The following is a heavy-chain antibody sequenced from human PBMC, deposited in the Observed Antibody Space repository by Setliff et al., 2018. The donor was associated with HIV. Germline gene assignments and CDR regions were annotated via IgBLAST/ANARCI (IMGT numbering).Heavy chain of an antibody. CDR3: AGHFYYSGSGIWAGLDS. V-gene: IGHV4-4*07. J-gene: IGHJ4*02. CDR2: IYTSGNT. D-gene: IGHD3-10*01. CDR1: GVSTSNYY. Sequence: PSETLSLTCTVSGVSTSNYYWSWIRQPAGKGLEWIGRIYTSGNTNYNPSLKSRVTMSVDTSKKQFSLKLTSVTAVDTAVYYCAGHFYYSGSGIWAGLDSWGQGTLVTVSS.